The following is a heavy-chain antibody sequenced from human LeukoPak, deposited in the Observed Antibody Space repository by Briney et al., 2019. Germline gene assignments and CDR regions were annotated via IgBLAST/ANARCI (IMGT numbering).Heavy chain of an antibody. Sequence: PGGSLRLSCAASGFTFSSYEMNWVRQAPGRGLEWVFYISGSGVTMYYADSVKGRFTISRDDAKNSLYLQMNSLRAEDTAVYYCAREDIRLDYFDYWGQGTLVTVSS. CDR1: GFTFSSYE. J-gene: IGHJ4*02. CDR3: AREDIRLDYFDY. V-gene: IGHV3-48*03. D-gene: IGHD6-19*01. CDR2: ISGSGVTM.